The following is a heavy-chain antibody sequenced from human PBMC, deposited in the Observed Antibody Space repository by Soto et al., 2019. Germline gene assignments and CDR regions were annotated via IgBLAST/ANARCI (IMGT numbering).Heavy chain of an antibody. V-gene: IGHV3-30-3*01. Sequence: GGSLRLSCAASGFTFSSYAMHWVRQAPGKGLEWVAVISYDGSNKYYADSVKGRFTISRDNSKNTLYLQMNSLRAEDTAVYYCARGGSGEPSYYYYGMDVWGQGTTVTVSS. CDR1: GFTFSSYA. CDR2: ISYDGSNK. J-gene: IGHJ6*02. CDR3: ARGGSGEPSYYYYGMDV. D-gene: IGHD7-27*01.